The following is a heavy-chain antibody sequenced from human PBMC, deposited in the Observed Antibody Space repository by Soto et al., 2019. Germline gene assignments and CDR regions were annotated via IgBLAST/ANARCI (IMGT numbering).Heavy chain of an antibody. CDR3: TREMVGVYYFDF. CDR1: GYTFTNYY. CDR2: INPRDGST. D-gene: IGHD3-10*02. V-gene: IGHV1-46*03. Sequence: ASVKVSCKASGYTFTNYYFHWVRQAPGQGLEWMGIINPRDGSTYYSQSFQGRVIMTRDTSTSTVYMELSSLGFEDTAVYYCTREMVGVYYFDFWGQGTPVTVSS. J-gene: IGHJ4*02.